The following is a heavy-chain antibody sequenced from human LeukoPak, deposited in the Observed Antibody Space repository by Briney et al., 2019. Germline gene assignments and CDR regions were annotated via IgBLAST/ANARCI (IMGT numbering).Heavy chain of an antibody. D-gene: IGHD1-1*01. Sequence: SETLSLTCAVYGGSFSSYYWSWIRQPPGKGLEWIGYIYYSGSTNYNPSLKSRVTISVDTSKNQFSLKLSSVTAADTAVYYCARVGGGLRGTYYFDYWGQGTLVTVSS. CDR2: IYYSGST. V-gene: IGHV4-59*01. J-gene: IGHJ4*02. CDR1: GGSFSSYY. CDR3: ARVGGGLRGTYYFDY.